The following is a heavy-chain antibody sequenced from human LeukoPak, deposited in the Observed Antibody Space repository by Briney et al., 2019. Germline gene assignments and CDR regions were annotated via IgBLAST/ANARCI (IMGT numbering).Heavy chain of an antibody. J-gene: IGHJ4*02. CDR2: IYSSGYT. Sequence: SETMSLACTVSGGSVSTSSSYWGWIRQPPGKGLEWIGRIYSSGYTYYNPSLKSRATISVDTPKNQFSLKLTSVTAADTAVYYCAGSDLTQDYWDYWGQGTLVTVSS. D-gene: IGHD2-15*01. CDR3: AGSDLTQDYWDY. CDR1: GGSVSTSSSY. V-gene: IGHV4-39*07.